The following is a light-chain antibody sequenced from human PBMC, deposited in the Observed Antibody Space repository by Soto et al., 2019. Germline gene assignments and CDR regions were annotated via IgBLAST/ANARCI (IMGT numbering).Light chain of an antibody. CDR3: QQSFSTPYT. V-gene: IGKV1-39*01. Sequence: DIQMTQSPSSLSASVGDRVTITCRASQGISSFLNWYQQKPGKAPKFLIYAASTLQSGVPSRFSGSGSGTDFTLTISSLQPEDFATYYCQQSFSTPYTFGQGTKLE. CDR2: AAS. CDR1: QGISSF. J-gene: IGKJ2*01.